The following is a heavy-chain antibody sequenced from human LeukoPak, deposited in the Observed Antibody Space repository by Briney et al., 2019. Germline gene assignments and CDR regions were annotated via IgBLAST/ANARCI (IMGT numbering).Heavy chain of an antibody. CDR2: IYYSGST. V-gene: IGHV4-39*01. CDR3: ARVGVARGYYYYGMDV. J-gene: IGHJ6*02. CDR1: GGPISSGSYY. Sequence: SETLSLTCTVSGGPISSGSYYWGWIRQPPGKGLEWIGSIYYSGSTYYNPSLKSRVTISVDTSKNQFSLKLSSVTAADTAVYYCARVGVARGYYYYGMDVWGQGTTVTVSS. D-gene: IGHD3-3*01.